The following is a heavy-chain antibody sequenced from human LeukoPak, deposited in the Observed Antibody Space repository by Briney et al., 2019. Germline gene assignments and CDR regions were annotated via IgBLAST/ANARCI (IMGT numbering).Heavy chain of an antibody. CDR3: AKVVGAIDY. J-gene: IGHJ4*02. V-gene: IGHV3-23*01. Sequence: GGTLRLSCAASGITFSTYDMSWVRQAPGKGLEWVSAISGSGGSTYYADSVKGRFTISRDNSKNTLYLQMNSLSAEDTAVYCCAKVVGAIDYWGQGTLVTVSS. CDR2: ISGSGGST. D-gene: IGHD1-26*01. CDR1: GITFSTYD.